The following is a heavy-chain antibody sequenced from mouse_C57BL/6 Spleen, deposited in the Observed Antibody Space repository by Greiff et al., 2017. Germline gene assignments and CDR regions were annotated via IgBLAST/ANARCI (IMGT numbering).Heavy chain of an antibody. D-gene: IGHD1-1*01. J-gene: IGHJ2*01. Sequence: EVMLVESGGGLVKPGGSLKLSCAASGFTFSDYGMHWVRQAPEKGLEWVAYISSGSSTIYYADTVKGRFTITRDNAKNTLFLQMTSLRSEDTAMDYCARNYGFDYWGQGTTLTVSS. CDR1: GFTFSDYG. CDR2: ISSGSSTI. CDR3: ARNYGFDY. V-gene: IGHV5-17*01.